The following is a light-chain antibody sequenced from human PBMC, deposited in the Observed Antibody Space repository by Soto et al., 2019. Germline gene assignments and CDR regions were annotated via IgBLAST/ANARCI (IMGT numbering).Light chain of an antibody. J-gene: IGLJ2*01. CDR3: SSTDNTGLI. CDR2: EDS. Sequence: SYEQIQPPSVSVSPGQTARCTCSGDALPKKYAYWYQQKSGQAPVLVIYEDSKRPSGIPERFSASTSGTMATLTISGAQVEDEADYYCSSTDNTGLIFGGATKLTVL. CDR1: ALPKKY. V-gene: IGLV3-10*01.